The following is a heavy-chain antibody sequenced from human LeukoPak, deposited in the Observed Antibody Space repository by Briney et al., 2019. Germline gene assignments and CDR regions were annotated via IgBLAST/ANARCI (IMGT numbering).Heavy chain of an antibody. CDR2: IYYTWTT. D-gene: IGHD6-13*01. J-gene: IGHJ4*02. CDR1: GGSISSSSYY. Sequence: SETLSLTCTVSGGSISSSSYYWGWIRQPPGKGLEWIGSIYYTWTTYYNPSLKSRVTISVDTSKNQFSLKLTSVTAADTAVYYCARARVQLEIDYWGQGTLVTVSS. V-gene: IGHV4-39*07. CDR3: ARARVQLEIDY.